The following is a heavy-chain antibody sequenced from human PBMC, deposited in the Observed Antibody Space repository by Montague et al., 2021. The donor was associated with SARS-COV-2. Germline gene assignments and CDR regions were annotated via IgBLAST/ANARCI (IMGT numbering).Heavy chain of an antibody. CDR3: ARRGVVVIPAVVEYYYGMDV. D-gene: IGHD2-2*01. Sequence: SETLSLTCTVSCGSISSYYWNWIQQSPGKGLEWIGYINYSGSANYNPSLKSRVTISVDTSKSQLSLNLSSVTAADTAVYYCARRGVVVIPAVVEYYYGMDVWGQGTTVTVSS. CDR2: INYSGSA. V-gene: IGHV4-59*01. CDR1: CGSISSYY. J-gene: IGHJ6*02.